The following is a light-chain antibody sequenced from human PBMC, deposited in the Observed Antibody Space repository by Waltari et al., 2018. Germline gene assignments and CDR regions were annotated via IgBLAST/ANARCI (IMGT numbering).Light chain of an antibody. CDR3: AAWDDSLTSGL. V-gene: IGLV1-47*02. J-gene: IGLJ7*01. CDR2: YNN. CDR1: NSNIGSNY. Sequence: QSVLTQPPSASGTPGQTVSISCSGSNSNIGSNYVYWYQQVPGTAPKLLIYYNNQPPSGVPDRFSGSQSGTSASLAITGLRSEDEADYYCAAWDDSLTSGLFGGGTRLTVL.